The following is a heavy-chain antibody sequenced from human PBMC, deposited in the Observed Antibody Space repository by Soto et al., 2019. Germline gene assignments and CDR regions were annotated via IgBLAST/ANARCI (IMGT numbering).Heavy chain of an antibody. J-gene: IGHJ6*02. Sequence: QVQLVQSGAEVKKPGASVKVSCTASGYTFTSYDINWVRQATGQGLEWMGWMNPNSGNTGYAQKFQGRVTMTRNTSISTAYIELIILISEDTAVYYCARVELRPDVWGQGTTVTVFS. D-gene: IGHD3-16*01. CDR3: ARVELRPDV. CDR2: MNPNSGNT. V-gene: IGHV1-8*01. CDR1: GYTFTSYD.